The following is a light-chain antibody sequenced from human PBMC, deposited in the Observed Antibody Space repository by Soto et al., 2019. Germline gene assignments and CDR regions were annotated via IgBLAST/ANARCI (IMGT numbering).Light chain of an antibody. V-gene: IGLV2-23*01. CDR3: CSYAGSSTYV. Sequence: QSVLTQPASVTGSPGQSITISCTGTRSDVGSFHLVSWYQQHPGKAPKLMIYEASKRPSGVSDRFSGSKSGTTASLTISGLQAEDEADYYCCSYAGSSTYVFGTGTQLTVL. CDR2: EAS. CDR1: RSDVGSFHL. J-gene: IGLJ1*01.